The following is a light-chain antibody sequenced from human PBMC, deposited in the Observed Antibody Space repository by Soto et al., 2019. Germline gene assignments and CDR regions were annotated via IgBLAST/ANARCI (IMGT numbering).Light chain of an antibody. J-gene: IGKJ1*01. V-gene: IGKV3-20*01. CDR2: GAS. CDR1: QSVSSNF. Sequence: EIVLTQSPGTLSLSPGERATLSCRASQSVSSNFLAWYQQKPGQAPRLLIYGASSRATGIPDRFSGSGSGTDFNLTISRLETEDFAVYDCQQYGSSPWTFGQGTKVDI. CDR3: QQYGSSPWT.